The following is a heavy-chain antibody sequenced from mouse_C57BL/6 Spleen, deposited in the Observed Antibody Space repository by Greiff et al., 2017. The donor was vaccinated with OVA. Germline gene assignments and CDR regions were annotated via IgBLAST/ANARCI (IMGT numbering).Heavy chain of an antibody. CDR3: AREDYYFDD. Sequence: QVQLQQPGAELVKPGASVKMSCKASGYTFTSYWITWVKQRPGQGLEWIGDIYPGSGSTNYTEKFKSKATLTVDTSSSTAYRQLSSLTSEDSAVYYCAREDYYFDDWGKGTTLTVSS. CDR2: IYPGSGST. CDR1: GYTFTSYW. J-gene: IGHJ2*01. V-gene: IGHV1-55*01.